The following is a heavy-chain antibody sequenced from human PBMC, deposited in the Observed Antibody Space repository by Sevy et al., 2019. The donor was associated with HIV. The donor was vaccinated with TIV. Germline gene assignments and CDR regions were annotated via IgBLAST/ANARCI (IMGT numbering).Heavy chain of an antibody. CDR3: ASHAGIAAAGRVFDY. J-gene: IGHJ4*02. Sequence: GGSLRLSCAASGFTFSDHYMEWVRQAPGKGLEWVGRTRNKADSYTTEYAASVKGRFTISRDDSKNSLYLQMNSLKTMDTAVYYCASHAGIAAAGRVFDYWGQGTLVTVSS. V-gene: IGHV3-72*01. CDR1: GFTFSDHY. D-gene: IGHD6-13*01. CDR2: TRNKADSYTT.